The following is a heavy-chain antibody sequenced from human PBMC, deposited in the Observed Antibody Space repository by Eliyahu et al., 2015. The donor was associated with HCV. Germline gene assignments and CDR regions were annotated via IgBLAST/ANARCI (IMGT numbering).Heavy chain of an antibody. CDR3: ARPAKEGMVGDYNYFDY. CDR1: GYTFXSYX. Sequence: QVQLVQSGAEVKKPGASVKVSCKASGYTFXSYXMHWVRQAPGQGLEWMGIINPSGGSTSYAQKFQGRVTMTRDTSTSTVYMELSSLRSEDTAVYYCARPAKEGMVGDYNYFDYWGQGTLVTVSS. V-gene: IGHV1-46*01. J-gene: IGHJ4*02. D-gene: IGHD4-17*01. CDR2: INPSGGST.